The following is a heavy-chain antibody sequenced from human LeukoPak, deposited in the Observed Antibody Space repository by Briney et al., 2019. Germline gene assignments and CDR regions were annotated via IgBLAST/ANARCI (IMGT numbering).Heavy chain of an antibody. CDR1: GGSISSSDYY. Sequence: SETQSLTCTVSGGSISSSDYYWGWIRQPPGKGLEWIGSLYYSGSTYYNPPFKSRVTISVDTSKNQFSLKLSSVTAADTAVYYCARLLAVAGNWHFDYWGQGTLVTVSS. CDR2: LYYSGST. V-gene: IGHV4-39*01. J-gene: IGHJ4*02. CDR3: ARLLAVAGNWHFDY. D-gene: IGHD6-19*01.